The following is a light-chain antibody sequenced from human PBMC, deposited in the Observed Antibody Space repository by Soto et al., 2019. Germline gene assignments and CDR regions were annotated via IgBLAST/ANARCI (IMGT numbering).Light chain of an antibody. J-gene: IGKJ1*01. Sequence: EIVLTQSPGTLSLSPGDRATLSCRASQSVSRSYLGWYQQKPGQAPRLLMYGASIRAAGVPDRFSGSGSGTEFTLTIIRLEPEDFTVYYCHHYETFGQGTKVYIK. CDR1: QSVSRSY. CDR2: GAS. CDR3: HHYET. V-gene: IGKV3-20*01.